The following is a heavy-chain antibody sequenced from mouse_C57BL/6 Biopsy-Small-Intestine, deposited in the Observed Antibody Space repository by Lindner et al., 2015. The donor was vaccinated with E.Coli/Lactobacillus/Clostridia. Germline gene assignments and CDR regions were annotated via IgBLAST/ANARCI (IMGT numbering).Heavy chain of an antibody. CDR2: INPFNGNT. V-gene: IGHV1-4*01. CDR1: GYSFRSYG. J-gene: IGHJ4*01. Sequence: SVKVSCKASGYSFRSYGISWVRQAPGQGLEWMGWINPFNGNTHFAQNFQDRFTMTTDTSTSIAYMELRSLRSDNTAVYYCARVWFTELSGDYWGQGTLVTVSS. CDR3: ARVWFTELSGDY. D-gene: IGHD1-1*02.